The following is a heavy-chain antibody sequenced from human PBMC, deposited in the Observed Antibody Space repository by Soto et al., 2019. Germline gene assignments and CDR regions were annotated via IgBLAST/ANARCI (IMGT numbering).Heavy chain of an antibody. D-gene: IGHD2-21*02. CDR1: GFSVSSSY. CDR3: VRGKVGTNPNGLDP. Sequence: EVQLVESGGGLVQPGGSLRLSCAASGFSVSSSYLYWVRQAPGKGLEWVSSIYLSGSTYYTASVKGRFSISRDNSKNTLYLQMNSLGAADTAIYYCVRGKVGTNPNGLDPWGQGSMVTVSS. V-gene: IGHV3-66*01. J-gene: IGHJ5*02. CDR2: IYLSGST.